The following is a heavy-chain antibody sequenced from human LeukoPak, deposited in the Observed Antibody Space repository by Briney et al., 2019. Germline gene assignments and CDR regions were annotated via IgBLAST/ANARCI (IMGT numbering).Heavy chain of an antibody. CDR2: ISPNSGDT. D-gene: IGHD2-8*01. CDR3: ARSAEQCTNGTCYTDYYMDV. V-gene: IGHV1-2*02. Sequence: ASVKVSCKASGHIFTASYIHWVRQAPGQGLEWMGRISPNSGDTNFAQKFQGRVSMIRDTSINTAYMELSSLRSDDTAEYFCARSAEQCTNGTCYTDYYMDVWGKGTTVTVSS. CDR1: GHIFTASY. J-gene: IGHJ6*03.